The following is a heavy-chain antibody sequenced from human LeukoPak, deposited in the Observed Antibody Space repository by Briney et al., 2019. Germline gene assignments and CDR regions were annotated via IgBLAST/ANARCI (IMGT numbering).Heavy chain of an antibody. J-gene: IGHJ6*02. CDR3: ARKIAARNYYYGMDV. V-gene: IGHV4-31*03. D-gene: IGHD6-6*01. CDR2: IYYSGST. CDR1: GGSISSGGYY. Sequence: SETLSLTCTVSGGSISSGGYYWSWIRRHPGKGLEWIGYIYYSGSTYYNPSLKSRVTISVDTSKNQFSLKLSSVTAADTAVYYCARKIAARNYYYGMDVWGQGTTVTVSS.